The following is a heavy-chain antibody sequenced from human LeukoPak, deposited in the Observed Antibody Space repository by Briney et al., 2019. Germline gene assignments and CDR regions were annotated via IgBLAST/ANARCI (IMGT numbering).Heavy chain of an antibody. CDR3: ARVDRYHYYLDV. Sequence: ASVKVSCKASGGTFSTFSITWVRQAPGQGLEWMGGIIPVFGTANYAQQFQGRVTVATDESTSTAYLELSSLRSEDTAIYYCARVDRYHYYLDVWGKGTTVTVSS. CDR1: GGTFSTFS. V-gene: IGHV1-69*05. J-gene: IGHJ6*03. CDR2: IIPVFGTA.